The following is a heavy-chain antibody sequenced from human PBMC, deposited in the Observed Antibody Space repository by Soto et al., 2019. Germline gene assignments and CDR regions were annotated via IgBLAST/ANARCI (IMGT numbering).Heavy chain of an antibody. D-gene: IGHD6-19*01. Sequence: QVQLVESGGGVVQPGRSLRLSCAASVFTFSSYGMHWVRQAPGKGLEWVAVISYDGSNKYYADAVKGRFTISRANSKNPLYLQMNRLRAEDTAVYYCAKDPGIAVAGSGTYFDYWGQGTLVTVSS. CDR1: VFTFSSYG. CDR3: AKDPGIAVAGSGTYFDY. V-gene: IGHV3-30*18. CDR2: ISYDGSNK. J-gene: IGHJ4*02.